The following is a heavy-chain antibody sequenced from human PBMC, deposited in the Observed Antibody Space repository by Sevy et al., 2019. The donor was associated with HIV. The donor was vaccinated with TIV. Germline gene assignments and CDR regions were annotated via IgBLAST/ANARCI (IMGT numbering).Heavy chain of an antibody. CDR1: GGSISSYY. V-gene: IGHV4-59*01. J-gene: IGHJ4*02. Sequence: SETLSLTCTVSGGSISSYYWSWIRQPPGKGLEWIGYIYYSGSTNYNPSLKSRVTISVDTSKNQFSLKLSSVTAADTAVYYCARLRSTETDFDYWGQGTLVTVSS. CDR2: IYYSGST. CDR3: ARLRSTETDFDY.